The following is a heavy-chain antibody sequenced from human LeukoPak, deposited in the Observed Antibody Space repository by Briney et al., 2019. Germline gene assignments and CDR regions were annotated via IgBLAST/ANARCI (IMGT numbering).Heavy chain of an antibody. Sequence: GGSLRLSCAASGFTFSSYNMNWVRQAPGKGLEWVSSITTSSSVFYADSVKGRFTISRDNAQNSLYLQMYSLRADDTAVYYCARRFDSWGRGTLVTVSS. CDR3: ARRFDS. CDR1: GFTFSSYN. J-gene: IGHJ4*02. V-gene: IGHV3-48*01. CDR2: ITTSSSV.